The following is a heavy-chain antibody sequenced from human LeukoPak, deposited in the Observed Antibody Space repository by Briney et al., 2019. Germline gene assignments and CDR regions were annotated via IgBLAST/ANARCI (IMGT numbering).Heavy chain of an antibody. CDR3: ARVRSGYLILIDY. CDR2: IYYSGST. CDR1: GGSISSYY. D-gene: IGHD3-22*01. J-gene: IGHJ4*02. Sequence: SETLSLTCTVSGGSISSYYWSWIRQPPGKGLEWIGYIYYSGSTNYNPSLKGRVTISVDTSKNQFSLKLSSVTAADTAVYYCARVRSGYLILIDYWGQGTLVTVSS. V-gene: IGHV4-59*01.